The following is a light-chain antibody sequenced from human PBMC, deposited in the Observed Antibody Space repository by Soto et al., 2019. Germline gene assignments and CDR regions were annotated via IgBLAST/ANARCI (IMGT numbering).Light chain of an antibody. CDR1: SSDVGSYNL. CDR2: EGS. Sequence: QSVLTQPASVSGSPGQSITISCTGTSSDVGSYNLVSWYQQHPGKAPKLMIYEGSKRPSGVSNRFSGSKSGNTASLTISGLQAEDEADYYCCSYVGSSTFTVVFGGGTKVTVL. CDR3: CSYVGSSTFTVV. V-gene: IGLV2-23*03. J-gene: IGLJ2*01.